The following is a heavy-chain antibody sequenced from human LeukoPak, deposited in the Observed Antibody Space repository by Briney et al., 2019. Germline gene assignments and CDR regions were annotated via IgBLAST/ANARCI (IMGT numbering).Heavy chain of an antibody. Sequence: ASVKVSCKASGYIFTSYGISWVRQALGQGLEWMGWNNGNTNYPQRLQGRVTMTTDTSTTAAYMELRSLKSDDTAVYYCANHLLAAAVLATLDYWGQGTLVTVSS. CDR2: NNGNT. D-gene: IGHD6-13*01. J-gene: IGHJ4*02. CDR3: ANHLLAAAVLATLDY. CDR1: GYIFTSYG. V-gene: IGHV1-18*01.